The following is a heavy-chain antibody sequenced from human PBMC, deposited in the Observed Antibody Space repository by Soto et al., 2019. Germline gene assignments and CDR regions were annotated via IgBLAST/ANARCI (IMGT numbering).Heavy chain of an antibody. CDR3: TRWNGYGDH. CDR1: GFTLAPYG. V-gene: IGHV3-23*01. CDR2: FSGGRGTT. Sequence: VQLLESGGGLVQPGGSLRLPCIVSGFTLAPYGETWVRRVPGKGLEWVSGFSGGRGTTLYRDSVKGRFTISRDDPRSTVYLQMNSLGVDATAVYYCTRWNGYGDHWGRGTLVTVSS. D-gene: IGHD1-1*01. J-gene: IGHJ4*02.